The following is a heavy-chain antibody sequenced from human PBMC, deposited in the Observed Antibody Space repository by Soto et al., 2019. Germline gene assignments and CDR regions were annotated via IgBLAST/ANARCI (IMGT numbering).Heavy chain of an antibody. CDR2: ISYDGTNK. V-gene: IGHV3-30*18. Sequence: QVQLVESGGGEVQPGRSLTISCAASGFTFSTYGMHWVRQTPGKGLEWVAVISYDGTNKFYSDSVKGLFTISRDNFKNSLPQQTNSLRAHDTAVYTCAKDLQSYGDYDYYCYGMDVWGLGTRVTVSS. CDR3: AKDLQSYGDYDYYCYGMDV. D-gene: IGHD4-17*01. J-gene: IGHJ6*01. CDR1: GFTFSTYG.